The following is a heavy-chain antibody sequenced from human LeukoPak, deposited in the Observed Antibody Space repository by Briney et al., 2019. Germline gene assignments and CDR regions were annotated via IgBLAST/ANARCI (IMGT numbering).Heavy chain of an antibody. V-gene: IGHV3-53*04. CDR2: IYSCGST. CDR1: GFTVSSNY. CDR3: ARDTNIAAAGGYYYYGMDV. J-gene: IGHJ6*02. D-gene: IGHD6-13*01. Sequence: GGPLRLSCAASGFTVSSNYMSWVRQAPGKALEWVSVIYSCGSTYYADSVKGRFTISRHNSKNTLYLQMNSLRAEDTAVYYCARDTNIAAAGGYYYYGMDVWGQGTTVTVSS.